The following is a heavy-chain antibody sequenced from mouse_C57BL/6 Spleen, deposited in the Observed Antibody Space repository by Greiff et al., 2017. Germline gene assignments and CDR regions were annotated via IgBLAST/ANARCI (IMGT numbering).Heavy chain of an antibody. J-gene: IGHJ4*01. V-gene: IGHV5-9-1*02. Sequence: EVMLVESGEGLVKPGGSLKLSCAASGFTFSSYAMSWVRQTPEKRLEWVAYISSGGDYIYYADTVKGRFTISSDNARNTLYLQMSSLKSEDTAMYYCTSVVTTLGAMDYWGQGTSVTVSS. CDR1: GFTFSSYA. CDR2: ISSGGDYI. D-gene: IGHD2-2*01. CDR3: TSVVTTLGAMDY.